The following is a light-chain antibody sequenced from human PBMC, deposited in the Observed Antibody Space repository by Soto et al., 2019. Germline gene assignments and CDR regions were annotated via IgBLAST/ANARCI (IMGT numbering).Light chain of an antibody. CDR3: QQRSNWPWT. Sequence: EIVLTQSPATLSLSPGERATLSCRASQSVSSFLVWYQKKPGQAPRLLISDASNRATGIPGRFSGSGSGTDFSLTISSLEPEDFAVYYCQQRSNWPWTFGQGTKVEIK. V-gene: IGKV3-11*01. J-gene: IGKJ1*01. CDR1: QSVSSF. CDR2: DAS.